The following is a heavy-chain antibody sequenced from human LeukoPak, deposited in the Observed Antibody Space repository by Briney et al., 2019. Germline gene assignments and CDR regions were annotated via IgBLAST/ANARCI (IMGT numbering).Heavy chain of an antibody. J-gene: IGHJ5*01. V-gene: IGHV1-69*05. CDR2: TIPIFGTT. CDR3: AKDDGSATMGFDS. D-gene: IGHD1-26*01. CDR1: GGTFSSYA. Sequence: SVKVSCKASGGTFSSYAFSWVRQAPGQGLEWMGGTIPIFGTTNYAEQFQGRVTITTDESTSTAYLDLSSLRSEDTAVYYCAKDDGSATMGFDSWGQGTLVSVSS.